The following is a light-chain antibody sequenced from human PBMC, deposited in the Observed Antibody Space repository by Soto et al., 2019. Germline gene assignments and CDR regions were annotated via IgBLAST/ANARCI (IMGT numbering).Light chain of an antibody. CDR1: QSVSSSY. CDR3: QQYGSSPRT. J-gene: IGKJ1*01. V-gene: IGKV3-20*01. Sequence: EIVLTQSPGTLSLSPGERATLSCRASQSVSSSYLAWYQQKPGQAPRLLIYDASSRATGIPDRFSGSGSGTVFTLTISRLEPEDLAVDYCQQYGSSPRTFGQVTKVEIK. CDR2: DAS.